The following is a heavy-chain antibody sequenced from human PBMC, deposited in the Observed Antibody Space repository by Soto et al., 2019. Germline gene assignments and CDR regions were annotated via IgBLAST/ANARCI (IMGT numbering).Heavy chain of an antibody. V-gene: IGHV3-23*01. J-gene: IGHJ4*02. Sequence: GGSLRLSCAASGFTFSSYAMSWVRQAPGKELEWVSAISGSGGSTYYADSVKGRFTISRDNSKSTLYLQMNSLRAEDTAVYYCAKVYYYDSSGYSQFTPYYFDYWGQGTLVTVPS. CDR3: AKVYYYDSSGYSQFTPYYFDY. CDR2: ISGSGGST. D-gene: IGHD3-22*01. CDR1: GFTFSSYA.